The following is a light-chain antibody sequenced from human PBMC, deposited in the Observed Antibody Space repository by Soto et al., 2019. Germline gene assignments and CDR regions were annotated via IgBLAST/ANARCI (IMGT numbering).Light chain of an antibody. CDR3: QQYDSYSLT. Sequence: ETVLTQSPATLSLSPGERATLSCRASESVSNSLACYQHKPGQAPRLLIYNASNRATGIPARFSGSGSGTEFTLTISSLQPDDFATYYCQQYDSYSLTFGQGTKVDIK. CDR2: NAS. CDR1: ESVSNS. J-gene: IGKJ1*01. V-gene: IGKV3-11*01.